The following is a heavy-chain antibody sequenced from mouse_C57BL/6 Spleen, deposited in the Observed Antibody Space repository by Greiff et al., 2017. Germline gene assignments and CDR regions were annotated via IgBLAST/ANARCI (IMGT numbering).Heavy chain of an antibody. V-gene: IGHV1-52*01. J-gene: IGHJ3*01. Sequence: QVQLQQPGAELVRPGSSVKLSCKASGYTFTSYWMHWVKQRPIQGLEWIGNIDPSDSETHYNQKFKNKATLTVDKSSSTAYMQLSSLTSEDSAVYYGARYGYYDIFAYWGQGTLVTVSA. CDR2: IDPSDSET. CDR3: ARYGYYDIFAY. CDR1: GYTFTSYW. D-gene: IGHD2-4*01.